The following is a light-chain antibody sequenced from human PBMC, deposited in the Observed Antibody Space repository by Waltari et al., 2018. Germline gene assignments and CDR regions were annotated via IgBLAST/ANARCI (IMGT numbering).Light chain of an antibody. CDR1: QSISSY. CDR3: QQSYSTPLT. V-gene: IGKV1-39*01. CDR2: AAS. J-gene: IGKJ4*01. Sequence: DIQMTQSPSSLSASVGDRVTITCRASQSISSYLNWNQQKPGKAPKLLIYAASSLQSGVPSRFSGSGSGTDFTLTISSLQPEDFATYYWQQSYSTPLTFGGG.